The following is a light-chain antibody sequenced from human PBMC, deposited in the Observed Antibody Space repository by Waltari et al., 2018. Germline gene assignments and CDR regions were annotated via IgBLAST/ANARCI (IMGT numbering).Light chain of an antibody. CDR3: GTWDSSLSGAV. V-gene: IGLV1-51*02. J-gene: IGLJ7*01. CDR2: EDS. Sequence: QSVLTQPPSVSAAPGQRVTISCSGGHSNIGNNYVSWYRKLPGKAPKLLIYEDSERPSGVPGRFSGSKSGTSATLDITGLQAGDEADYYCGTWDSSLSGAVFGGGTHLTVL. CDR1: HSNIGNNY.